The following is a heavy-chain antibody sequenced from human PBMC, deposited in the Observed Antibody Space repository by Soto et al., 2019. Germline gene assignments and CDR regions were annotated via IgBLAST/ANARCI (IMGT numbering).Heavy chain of an antibody. CDR1: GYTFTSYD. Sequence: EASVKVSCKASGYTFTSYDINWVRQATGQGLEWMGWMNPNSGNTGYAQKFQGRVTMTRNTSISTAYMELSSLRSEDTAVYYCARGVTMYYYDSSGYLPDYWGQGTLVTVSS. J-gene: IGHJ4*02. CDR2: MNPNSGNT. D-gene: IGHD3-22*01. CDR3: ARGVTMYYYDSSGYLPDY. V-gene: IGHV1-8*01.